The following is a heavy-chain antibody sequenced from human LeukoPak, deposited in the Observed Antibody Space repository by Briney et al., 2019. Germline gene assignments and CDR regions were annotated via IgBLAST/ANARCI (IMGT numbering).Heavy chain of an antibody. J-gene: IGHJ5*02. CDR2: IKQDGSEK. CDR1: GFTLSSYW. D-gene: IGHD4-17*01. CDR3: ARDRSRDYGRNWFDP. Sequence: GGSLRLSCAASGFTLSSYWMSWVRQAPGKGLEWVANIKQDGSEKYYVDSVKGRFTISRDNAKNSLYLQMNSLRAEDTAVYYCARDRSRDYGRNWFDPWGQGTLVTVSS. V-gene: IGHV3-7*01.